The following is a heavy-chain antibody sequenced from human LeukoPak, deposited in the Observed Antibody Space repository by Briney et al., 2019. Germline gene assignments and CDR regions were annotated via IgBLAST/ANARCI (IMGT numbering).Heavy chain of an antibody. D-gene: IGHD3-9*01. CDR2: INSDGSST. CDR3: ARAGELRYFDWLSY. CDR1: GFTFSSYW. Sequence: GGSLGLSCAASGFTFSSYWMHWVRQAPGKGLVWVSRINSDGSSTSYADSVKGRFTISRDNAKNTLYLQMNSLRAEDTAVYYCARAGELRYFDWLSYWGQGTLVTVSS. V-gene: IGHV3-74*01. J-gene: IGHJ4*02.